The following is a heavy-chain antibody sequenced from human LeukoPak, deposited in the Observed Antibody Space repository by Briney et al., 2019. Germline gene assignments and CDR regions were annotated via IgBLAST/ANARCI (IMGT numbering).Heavy chain of an antibody. V-gene: IGHV6-1*01. CDR3: ARDLCSGGSCYWRFDY. CDR2: TYYRSKWNN. CDR1: GDTVSSNIAA. D-gene: IGHD2-15*01. J-gene: IGHJ4*02. Sequence: SQTLSLTCAISGDTVSSNIAAWNWIGQSPSRGLEWLGRTYYRSKWNNDYAVSVKSRISINPDTSKNQFSLQLNSVTPEDTAVYYCARDLCSGGSCYWRFDYWGQGTLVTVPS.